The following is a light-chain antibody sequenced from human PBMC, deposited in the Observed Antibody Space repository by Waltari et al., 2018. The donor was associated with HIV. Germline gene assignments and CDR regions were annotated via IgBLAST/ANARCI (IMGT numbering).Light chain of an antibody. CDR1: SSDVGGYNY. CDR3: SSYAGSNNLL. J-gene: IGLJ2*01. CDR2: EVS. V-gene: IGLV2-8*01. Sequence: QSALTQPPSASGSPGQSVTISCTGTSSDVGGYNYVSWYQQHPGKAPKLMIYEVSKRPAGVPDRFAASKSGTTASLTVSGLQAEDEADYYCSSYAGSNNLLFGGGTKLTVL.